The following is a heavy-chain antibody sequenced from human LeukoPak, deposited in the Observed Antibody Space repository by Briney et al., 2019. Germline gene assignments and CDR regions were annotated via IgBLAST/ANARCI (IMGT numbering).Heavy chain of an antibody. CDR1: GFTFSSYT. CDR2: LSSSSCFI. J-gene: IGHJ4*02. V-gene: IGHV3-21*01. CDR3: ARDYYGSGSYSDY. D-gene: IGHD3-10*01. Sequence: GGSLRLSCAASGFTFSSYTMNWVRQAPGKGLEWVSSLSSSSCFIYYADSVRGRFTISRDNAKNSLFLQMNSLRAEDTGVYYCARDYYGSGSYSDYWGQGTLVTVSS.